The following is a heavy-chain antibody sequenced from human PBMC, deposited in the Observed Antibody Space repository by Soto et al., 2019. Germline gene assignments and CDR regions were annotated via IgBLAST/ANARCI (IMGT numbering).Heavy chain of an antibody. Sequence: SETLSLTCTVSGGSFSSGSYYWSWIRQPPGKGLEWIGYIYNSGSTNYNPSLNSRVAISADTSKNPYSLKLSSVTAADTAGYYCARAIYYYDSSGFSPTFDYWGQGTLVTVSS. CDR1: GGSFSSGSYY. V-gene: IGHV4-61*01. CDR3: ARAIYYYDSSGFSPTFDY. J-gene: IGHJ4*02. D-gene: IGHD3-22*01. CDR2: IYNSGST.